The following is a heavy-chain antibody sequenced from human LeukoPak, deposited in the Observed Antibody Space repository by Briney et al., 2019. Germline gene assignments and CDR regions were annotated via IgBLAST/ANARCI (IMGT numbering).Heavy chain of an antibody. D-gene: IGHD1-1*01. CDR3: ARDPDRSLEDY. CDR1: GFTVSSNY. V-gene: IGHV3-66*01. Sequence: GRSLRLSCAASGFTVSSNYMSWVRQAPGKGLEWASVIYSGGSTYYADSVKGRFTISRDNSKNTLYLQMNSLRAEDTAVYYCARDPDRSLEDYWGQGTLVTVSS. CDR2: IYSGGST. J-gene: IGHJ4*02.